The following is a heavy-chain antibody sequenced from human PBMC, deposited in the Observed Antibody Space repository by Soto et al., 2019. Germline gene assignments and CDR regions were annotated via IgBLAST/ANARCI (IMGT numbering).Heavy chain of an antibody. CDR3: AKKQWFGEFNWFDP. J-gene: IGHJ5*02. CDR2: ISGSGGST. CDR1: GFTYSSCS. Sequence: GGSPILSCSAAGFTYSSCSMSCVRQAPGKGLEWVSAISGSGGSTYYADSVKGRFTISRDNSKNTLYLQMNSLRAEDTAVYYCAKKQWFGEFNWFDPWGQGNLVTVS. D-gene: IGHD3-10*01. V-gene: IGHV3-23*01.